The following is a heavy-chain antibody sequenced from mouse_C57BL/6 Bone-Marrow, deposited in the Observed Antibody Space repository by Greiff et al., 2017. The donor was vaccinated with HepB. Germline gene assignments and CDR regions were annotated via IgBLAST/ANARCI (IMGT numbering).Heavy chain of an antibody. CDR2: IYPRSGNT. D-gene: IGHD6-1*01. CDR3: ARSLPFCYYAMDY. Sequence: QVQLQQSGAELARPGASVKLSCKASGYTFTSYGISWVKQRTGQGLEWIGEIYPRSGNTYYNEKFKGKATLTADKSSSTAYMELRSLTSADSAVYFCARSLPFCYYAMDYWGQGTSVTVSA. J-gene: IGHJ4*01. CDR1: GYTFTSYG. V-gene: IGHV1-81*01.